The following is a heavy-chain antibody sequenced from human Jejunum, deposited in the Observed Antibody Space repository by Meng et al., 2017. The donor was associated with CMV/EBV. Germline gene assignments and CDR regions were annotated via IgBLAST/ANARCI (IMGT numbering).Heavy chain of an antibody. CDR2: INQYGSEE. J-gene: IGHJ6*02. D-gene: IGHD2-2*01. CDR3: ARGACRYCSSTSPDQYYYYYAMDV. V-gene: IGHV3-7*01. Sequence: SWGRQAPGKGLEWVANINQYGSEEYYVDSVKGRFTISRDNAKNSLYLQMNSLRAEDTAVYFCARGACRYCSSTSPDQYYYYYAMDVWGQGTTVTVSS.